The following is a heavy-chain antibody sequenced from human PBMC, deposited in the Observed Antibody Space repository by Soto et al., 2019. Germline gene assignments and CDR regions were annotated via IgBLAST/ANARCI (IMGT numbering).Heavy chain of an antibody. CDR2: INSDGSST. J-gene: IGHJ6*02. D-gene: IGHD5-12*01. CDR1: GFTFSSYW. CDR3: ARGEVEMATITEDYYYYYGMDV. V-gene: IGHV3-74*01. Sequence: VGSLRLSCAASGFTFSSYWMHWVRQAPGKGLVWVSRINSDGSSTSYADSVKGRFTISRDNAKNTLYLQMNSLRAEDTAVYYCARGEVEMATITEDYYYYYGMDVWGQGTTVTVSS.